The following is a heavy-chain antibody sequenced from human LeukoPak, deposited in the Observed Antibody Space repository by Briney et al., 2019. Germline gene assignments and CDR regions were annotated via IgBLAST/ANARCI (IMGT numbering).Heavy chain of an antibody. V-gene: IGHV4-59*08. D-gene: IGHD3-22*01. J-gene: IGHJ2*01. CDR2: IYYSGST. CDR3: ARHPYYYDSSGYSHWYFDL. Sequence: SETLSLTCTVSGGPISSYYWSWIPQPPGKGLEWIGYIYYSGSTNYNPSLKSRVTISVDTSKNQFSLKLSSVTAADTAVYYCARHPYYYDSSGYSHWYFDLWGRGTLVTVSS. CDR1: GGPISSYY.